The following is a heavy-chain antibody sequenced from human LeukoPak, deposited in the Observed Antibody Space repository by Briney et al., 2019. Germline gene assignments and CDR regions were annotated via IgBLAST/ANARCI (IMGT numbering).Heavy chain of an antibody. CDR2: IIPIFGTA. CDR1: GGTFSSYA. Sequence: SVKVSCKASGGTFSSYAISWVRQAPGQGLEWMGGIIPIFGTANYAQKFQGRVTITTDESTSTAYMELSSLRSEDTAVYYCAREGPELAYCGGDCYIPDYWGQGTLVTVSS. J-gene: IGHJ4*02. V-gene: IGHV1-69*05. CDR3: AREGPELAYCGGDCYIPDY. D-gene: IGHD2-21*02.